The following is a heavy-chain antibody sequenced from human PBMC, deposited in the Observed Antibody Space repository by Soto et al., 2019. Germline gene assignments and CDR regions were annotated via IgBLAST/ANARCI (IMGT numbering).Heavy chain of an antibody. J-gene: IGHJ3*02. V-gene: IGHV1-69*13. CDR3: ASPYSSSWYGAFDI. CDR2: IIPIFGTA. Sequence: SVKVSCKASGGTFSSYAISWVRQAPGQGLEWMGGIIPIFGTANYAQKFQGRVTITADESTSTAYMELSSLRSEDTAVYYCASPYSSSWYGAFDIWGQGTMVTVSS. CDR1: GGTFSSYA. D-gene: IGHD6-13*01.